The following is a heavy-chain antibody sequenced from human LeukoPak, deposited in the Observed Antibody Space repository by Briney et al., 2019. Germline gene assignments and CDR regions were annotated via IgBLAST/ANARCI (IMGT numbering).Heavy chain of an antibody. D-gene: IGHD5-12*01. J-gene: IGHJ4*02. Sequence: QPGGSLRLSCAASGFTFPNYAMNWVRQAPGKGLEWVSSISGSGRRTYYADSVKGRFTSSRDNSKNTVYLQMNSLRAEDTALYYCAKGAYDYIEMGYFDSWGQGTLVTVSS. V-gene: IGHV3-23*01. CDR2: ISGSGRRT. CDR3: AKGAYDYIEMGYFDS. CDR1: GFTFPNYA.